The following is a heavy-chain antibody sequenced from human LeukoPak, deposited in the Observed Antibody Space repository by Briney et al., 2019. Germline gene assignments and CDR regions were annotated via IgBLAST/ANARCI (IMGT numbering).Heavy chain of an antibody. Sequence: GESLQISCKGSGYSFTSYWIGWVRQMPGKGLEWMGVIYPGDSDTRYNPSFQGQVTISADKSISTAYLQWSSLKASDTAMYYCARGGGEIIKYYDILTGYYSVDYWGQGTLVTVSS. CDR3: ARGGGEIIKYYDILTGYYSVDY. V-gene: IGHV5-51*01. D-gene: IGHD3-9*01. CDR2: IYPGDSDT. CDR1: GYSFTSYW. J-gene: IGHJ4*02.